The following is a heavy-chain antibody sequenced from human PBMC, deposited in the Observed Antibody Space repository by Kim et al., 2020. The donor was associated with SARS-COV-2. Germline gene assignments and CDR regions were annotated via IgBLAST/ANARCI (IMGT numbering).Heavy chain of an antibody. D-gene: IGHD2-15*01. CDR1: GFIFSSYG. J-gene: IGHJ4*02. Sequence: GGSLRLSCAASGFIFSSYGMHWVRQAPGKGLEWVAVIWYDGSNKYYADSVKGRFTISRDNSKNTLYLQMNSLRAEDTAVYHCARALYCSGGSCYSFAGPPADYWGQGTLITVSS. V-gene: IGHV3-33*01. CDR3: ARALYCSGGSCYSFAGPPADY. CDR2: IWYDGSNK.